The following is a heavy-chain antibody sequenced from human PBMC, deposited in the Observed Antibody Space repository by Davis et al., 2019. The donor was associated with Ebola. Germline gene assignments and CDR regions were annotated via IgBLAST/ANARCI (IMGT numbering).Heavy chain of an antibody. D-gene: IGHD4-17*01. J-gene: IGHJ4*02. V-gene: IGHV3-7*03. Sequence: GESLKISCAASGFTFSSYWMSWVRQAPGKGLEWVANIKQDGSEKYYVDSVKGRFTISRDNAKNSLYLQMNSLRAEDTAVYYCTSTTVTNDYWGQGTLVTVSS. CDR1: GFTFSSYW. CDR2: IKQDGSEK. CDR3: TSTTVTNDY.